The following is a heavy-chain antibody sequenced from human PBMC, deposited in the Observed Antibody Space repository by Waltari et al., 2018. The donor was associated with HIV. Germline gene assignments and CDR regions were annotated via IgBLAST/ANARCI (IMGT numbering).Heavy chain of an antibody. V-gene: IGHV3-49*02. CDR3: TRDLGDLRWSVRDGY. CDR2: IRSKAYGGTA. D-gene: IGHD4-17*01. J-gene: IGHJ4*02. Sequence: RQAPGKGLEWVGFIRSKAYGGTAEYAASVKGRFTISRDDSKSIAFLKMNSLKTEDTAVYYCTRDLGDLRWSVRDGYWGQGTLVTVSS.